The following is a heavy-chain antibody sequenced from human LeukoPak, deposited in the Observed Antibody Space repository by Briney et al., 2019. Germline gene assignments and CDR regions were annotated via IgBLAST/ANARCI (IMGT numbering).Heavy chain of an antibody. D-gene: IGHD3-9*01. Sequence: PSETLSLTCTVSGGSISSYYWSWIRQPPGKGLEWIGYIYYSGSTNYNPSLKSRVTISVDTSKNQFSLKLSSVTAADTAVYYCARRRNDILTGPYYYYYGMDVWGQGTTVTVSS. V-gene: IGHV4-59*08. CDR2: IYYSGST. CDR3: ARRRNDILTGPYYYYYGMDV. J-gene: IGHJ6*02. CDR1: GGSISSYY.